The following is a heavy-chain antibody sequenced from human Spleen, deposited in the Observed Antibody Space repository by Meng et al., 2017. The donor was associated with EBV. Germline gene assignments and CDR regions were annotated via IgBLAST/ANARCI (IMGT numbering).Heavy chain of an antibody. V-gene: IGHV4-39*06. CDR3: ARDVRPLGDLGL. CDR1: GGSFNTHPYY. J-gene: IGHJ4*02. CDR2: IYYTGTT. Sequence: RLQLQESGPRLINPSETLSLTCTVSGGSFNTHPYYWGWIRQAPGKGLEWIGTIYYTGTTYYTPSLRSRATISVDTSNNQISLDLNSVTAADTAVYFCARDVRPLGDLGLWGQGTLVTVSS. D-gene: IGHD3-16*01.